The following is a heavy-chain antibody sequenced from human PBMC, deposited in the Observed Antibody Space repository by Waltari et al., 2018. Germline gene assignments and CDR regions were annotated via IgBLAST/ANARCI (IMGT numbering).Heavy chain of an antibody. D-gene: IGHD6-6*01. Sequence: EVQLFASGGGLVPPGGSLRLSCAASGSAFSSYAMSWVRQAPGKGLEWVSAISGSGGSTYYADSVKGRFTISRDNSKNTLYLQMNSLRAEDTAVYYCAKIPQPYSSSSYWGQGTLVTVSS. CDR3: AKIPQPYSSSSY. J-gene: IGHJ4*02. CDR2: ISGSGGST. CDR1: GSAFSSYA. V-gene: IGHV3-23*01.